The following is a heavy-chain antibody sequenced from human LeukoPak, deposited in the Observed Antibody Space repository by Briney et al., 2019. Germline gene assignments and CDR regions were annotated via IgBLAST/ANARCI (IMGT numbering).Heavy chain of an antibody. J-gene: IGHJ4*02. Sequence: GGSLRLSCAASGFTFSDYYMSWIRQAPGKGLEWVSYIGGSGTTIYYADSVKGRFTIFRDNAKNSLYLQMSSLRAEDTAVYYCARDGLGYCSGGSCFPYWGQGTLVTVSS. CDR2: IGGSGTTI. CDR3: ARDGLGYCSGGSCFPY. V-gene: IGHV3-11*01. CDR1: GFTFSDYY. D-gene: IGHD2-15*01.